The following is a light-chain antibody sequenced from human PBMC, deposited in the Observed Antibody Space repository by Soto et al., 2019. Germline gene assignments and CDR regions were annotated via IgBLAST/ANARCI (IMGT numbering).Light chain of an antibody. CDR1: QNIFSY. J-gene: IGKJ1*01. CDR2: AES. Sequence: DIHMTQSPSSLSASVGDIVTITCRASQNIFSYLNWYQQKPGKAPNLLIYAESNLQSGVPSRLSGSGSGTDLNLTISSLQREDFATYHCQKSYSAPLTFGQGTKVDIK. CDR3: QKSYSAPLT. V-gene: IGKV1-39*01.